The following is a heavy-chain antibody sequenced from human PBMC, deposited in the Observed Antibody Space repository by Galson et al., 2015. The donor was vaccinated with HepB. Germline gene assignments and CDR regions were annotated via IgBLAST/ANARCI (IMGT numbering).Heavy chain of an antibody. CDR3: ARWYYYDSSGEYGMDV. Sequence: ETLSLTCTVSGGSISSYYWSWIRQPPGKGLEWIGYIYYSGSTNYNPSLKSRVTISVDTSKNQFSLKLSSVTAADTAVYYCARWYYYDSSGEYGMDVWGQGTTVTVSS. J-gene: IGHJ6*02. D-gene: IGHD3-22*01. V-gene: IGHV4-59*01. CDR1: GGSISSYY. CDR2: IYYSGST.